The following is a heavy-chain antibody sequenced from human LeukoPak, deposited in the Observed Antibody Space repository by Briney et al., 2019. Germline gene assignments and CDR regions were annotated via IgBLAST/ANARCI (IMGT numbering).Heavy chain of an antibody. V-gene: IGHV1-2*02. D-gene: IGHD1-26*01. Sequence: GASVKVSCKASGFTFTGYYIHWVRQAPGQGLEWMGWINPNKDGTKYAQRFQGRVTLTIDTSISTAYMELRSLRSDDTAVFYCARAERELLDYWGQGTLVTVSS. CDR2: INPNKDGT. CDR1: GFTFTGYY. J-gene: IGHJ4*02. CDR3: ARAERELLDY.